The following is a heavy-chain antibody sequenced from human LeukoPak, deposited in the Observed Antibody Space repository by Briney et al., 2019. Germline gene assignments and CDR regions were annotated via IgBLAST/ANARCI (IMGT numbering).Heavy chain of an antibody. CDR3: AKFYDILTGYFDH. V-gene: IGHV3-23*01. J-gene: IGHJ4*02. Sequence: GGSLTLSCAASGFTFSTYAMGGVRQSPGKGLEWVSSISGGGGGTYYAEFVKGRFTISRDNSKSTLYLQMNSLRAEDTAVYYCAKFYDILTGYFDHWGQGTLVTVSS. CDR2: ISGGGGGT. CDR1: GFTFSTYA. D-gene: IGHD3-9*01.